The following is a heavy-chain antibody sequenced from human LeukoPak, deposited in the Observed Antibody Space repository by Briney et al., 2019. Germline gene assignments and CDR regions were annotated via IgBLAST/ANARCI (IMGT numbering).Heavy chain of an antibody. J-gene: IGHJ4*02. CDR1: GGTFSSYA. CDR2: ISAYNGNT. V-gene: IGHV1-18*01. CDR3: AAGAAADYFDY. Sequence: GASVKVSCKASGGTFSSYAISWLRQAPGQGLEWMGWISAYNGNTNYAQKLQGRVTMTTDTSTSTAYMELRSLRSDDTAVYYCAAGAAADYFDYWGQGTLVTVSS. D-gene: IGHD6-13*01.